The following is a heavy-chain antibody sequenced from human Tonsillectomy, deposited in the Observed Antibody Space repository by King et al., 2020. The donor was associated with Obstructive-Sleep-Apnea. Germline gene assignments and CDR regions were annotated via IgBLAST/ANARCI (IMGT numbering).Heavy chain of an antibody. CDR2: IYYNGST. CDR1: GGSISSYY. CDR3: ARDPGDY. V-gene: IGHV4-59*01. D-gene: IGHD3-10*01. J-gene: IGHJ4*02. Sequence: QLQESGPGLVKPSETLSLTCTVSGGSISSYYWSWIRQPPGKGLEWIGYIYYNGSTNYNPSLKSRVTISVDTSKNQFSLKLSSVTAADTTVYYCARDPGDYWGQGTLVTVSS.